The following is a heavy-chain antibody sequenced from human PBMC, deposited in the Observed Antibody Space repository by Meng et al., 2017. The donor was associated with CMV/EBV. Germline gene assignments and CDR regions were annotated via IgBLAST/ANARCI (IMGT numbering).Heavy chain of an antibody. CDR1: GFTFSSYS. D-gene: IGHD2-2*01. J-gene: IGHJ4*02. CDR3: ARYCSSTSCPEGLFDY. Sequence: GGSLRLSCAASGFTFSSYSMNWVRQAPGKGLEWVSYISSSSSTIYYADSVKGRFTISRDIAKNSLYLQMNSLRAEDTAVYYCARYCSSTSCPEGLFDYWGQGTLVTVSS. V-gene: IGHV3-48*04. CDR2: ISSSSSTI.